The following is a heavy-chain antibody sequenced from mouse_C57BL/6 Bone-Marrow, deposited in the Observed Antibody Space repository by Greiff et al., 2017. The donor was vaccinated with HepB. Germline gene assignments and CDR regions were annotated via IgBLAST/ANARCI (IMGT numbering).Heavy chain of an antibody. Sequence: EVQLQHSGAELVRPGASVKLSCTASGFNIKDDYMHWVKQRPEQGLEWIGWIDPENGDTEYASKFQGKATITADTSSNTAYLQLSSLTSEDAAVYYCTTRPVRFNYAMDYWGQGTSVTVSS. CDR3: TTRPVRFNYAMDY. CDR2: IDPENGDT. J-gene: IGHJ4*01. V-gene: IGHV14-4*01. CDR1: GFNIKDDY.